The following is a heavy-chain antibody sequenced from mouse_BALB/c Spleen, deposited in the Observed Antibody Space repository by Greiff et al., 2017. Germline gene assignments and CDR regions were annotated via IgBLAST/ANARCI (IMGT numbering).Heavy chain of an antibody. V-gene: IGHV5-17*02. D-gene: IGHD1-1*01. CDR1: GFTFSSFG. J-gene: IGHJ4*01. Sequence: DVMLVESGGGLVQPGGSRKLSCAASGFTFSSFGMHWVRQAPEKGLEWVAYISSGSSTIYYADTVKGRFTISRDNPKNTLFLQMTSLRSEDTAMYYCARYGDYAMDYWGQGTSVTVSS. CDR2: ISSGSSTI. CDR3: ARYGDYAMDY.